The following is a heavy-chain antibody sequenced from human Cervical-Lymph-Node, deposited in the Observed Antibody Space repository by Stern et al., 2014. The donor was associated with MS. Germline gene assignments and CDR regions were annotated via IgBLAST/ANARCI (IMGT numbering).Heavy chain of an antibody. J-gene: IGHJ4*02. Sequence: VQLLESGGGLVKPGGSLRLSCAASGFTFSDYYMSWIRQAPGKGLEWVSYISSSSSYTNYADSVKGRFTISRDNAKNSLYLQMNSLRAEDTAVYYCAREGVDTAMVTGIDYWGQGTLVTVSS. CDR2: ISSSSSYT. D-gene: IGHD5-18*01. CDR3: AREGVDTAMVTGIDY. CDR1: GFTFSDYY. V-gene: IGHV3-11*06.